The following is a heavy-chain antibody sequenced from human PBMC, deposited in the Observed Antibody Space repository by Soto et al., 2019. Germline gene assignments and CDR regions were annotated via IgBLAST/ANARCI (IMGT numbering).Heavy chain of an antibody. CDR2: IVPVFGRP. Sequence: QVQLVQSGAELKKPGSSVKVSCKASGGSFSNFGISWVRQAPGQGLEWMGGIVPVFGRPNYAQRFRGRLTITADESTSTGYMELISLRFDDTAVYYCAREGSGYNFWGQGTQVTVSS. V-gene: IGHV1-69*01. CDR1: GGSFSNFG. CDR3: AREGSGYNF. D-gene: IGHD5-12*01. J-gene: IGHJ4*02.